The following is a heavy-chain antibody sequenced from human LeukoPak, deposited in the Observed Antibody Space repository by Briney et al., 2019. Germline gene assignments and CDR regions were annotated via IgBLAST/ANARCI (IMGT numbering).Heavy chain of an antibody. CDR1: RYTFTGHY. CDR3: ARRRAAAIDFDY. Sequence: GASVKVSCKASRYTFTGHYIHWVRQAPGQGREWMGWINPNNGGTNYAQKFQGGVTMTRDTSISTACMELGRLRSDGTGVYYCARRRAAAIDFDYWGQGTLVTVSS. D-gene: IGHD2-2*01. J-gene: IGHJ4*02. V-gene: IGHV1-2*02. CDR2: INPNNGGT.